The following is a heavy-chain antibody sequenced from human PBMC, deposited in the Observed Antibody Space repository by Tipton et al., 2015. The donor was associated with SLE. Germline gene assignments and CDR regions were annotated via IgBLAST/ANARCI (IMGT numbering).Heavy chain of an antibody. Sequence: SLRLSCVASGFTFSNYYMNWVRQAPGKGLEWVANINEDGSEKYYVDSVEGRFAISRDNAKNSLYLQLNSLRVEDTAVYYCAIVGFGWGQGSMVTVSS. CDR2: INEDGSEK. CDR3: AIVGFG. J-gene: IGHJ4*02. D-gene: IGHD3-10*01. CDR1: GFTFSNYY. V-gene: IGHV3-7*01.